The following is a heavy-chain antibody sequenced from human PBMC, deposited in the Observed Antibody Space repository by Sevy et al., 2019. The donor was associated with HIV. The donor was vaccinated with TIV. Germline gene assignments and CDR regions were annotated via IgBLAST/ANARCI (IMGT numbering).Heavy chain of an antibody. Sequence: GGSLRLSCAASGFTVSSSYMIWVRQAPGKGLEWVSVIYAGGTTYYADSVKGRFTISRDNSNNTLYLQMNSLRADDTAVYFCARVVGAAAGRYYYGMDVWGQGTTVTVSS. J-gene: IGHJ6*02. CDR2: IYAGGTT. CDR1: GFTVSSSY. CDR3: ARVVGAAAGRYYYGMDV. V-gene: IGHV3-53*01. D-gene: IGHD6-13*01.